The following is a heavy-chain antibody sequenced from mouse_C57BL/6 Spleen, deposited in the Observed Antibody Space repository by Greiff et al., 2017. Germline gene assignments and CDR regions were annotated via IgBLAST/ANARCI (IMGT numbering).Heavy chain of an antibody. D-gene: IGHD2-4*01. CDR2: INPYNGDT. J-gene: IGHJ3*01. CDR3: ARVYYDSFAY. CDR1: GYSFTGYF. Sequence: EVHLVESGPELVKPGDSVKISCKASGYSFTGYFMNWVMQSHGKSLEWIGRINPYNGDTFYNQKFKGKATLTVDKSSSTAHMELRSLTSEDSAVYYCARVYYDSFAYWGQGTLVTVSA. V-gene: IGHV1-20*01.